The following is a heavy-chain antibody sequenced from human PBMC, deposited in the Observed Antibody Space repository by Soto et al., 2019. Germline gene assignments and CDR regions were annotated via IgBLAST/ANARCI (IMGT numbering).Heavy chain of an antibody. CDR1: GFTFSASA. J-gene: IGHJ4*02. CDR2: IRSKSNSYVT. V-gene: IGHV3-73*02. CDR3: TRAVTGITAQFDY. Sequence: EVQLVESGGGLVQPGGSLKLSCAASGFTFSASAMHWVRQASGKRLERVGRIRSKSNSYVTAYAASVKGRFTVSRDDSKNTAYLKMMSLKTEDTAVYYCTRAVTGITAQFDYWGLGTVVTVSS. D-gene: IGHD5-18*01.